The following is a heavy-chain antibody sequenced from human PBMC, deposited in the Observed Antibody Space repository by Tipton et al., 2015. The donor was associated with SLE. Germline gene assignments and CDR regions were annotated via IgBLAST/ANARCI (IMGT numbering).Heavy chain of an antibody. CDR1: GFTFSSYS. D-gene: IGHD3-3*01. J-gene: IGHJ4*02. CDR2: ITSSSSYI. Sequence: GSLRLSCAASGFTFSSYSMNWVRQAPGKGLEWVSSITSSSSYIYYADSVKGRFTISRDNAKNSLYLQMNSLRAEDTAVYYCARTEDPLEWLVPIWGQGTLVTVSS. CDR3: ARTEDPLEWLVPI. V-gene: IGHV3-21*04.